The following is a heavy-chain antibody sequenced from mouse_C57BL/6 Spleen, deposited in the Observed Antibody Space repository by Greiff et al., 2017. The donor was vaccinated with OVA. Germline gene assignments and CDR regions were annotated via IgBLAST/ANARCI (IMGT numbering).Heavy chain of an antibody. Sequence: QVQLQQSGAELVKPGASVKISCKASGYAFSSYWMNWVKQRPGKGLEWIGQIYPGDGDTNYNGKFKGKATLTADKSSSTAYMQRSSLTSEDSAGDFCARALYYGSSYWYFDVWGTGTTVTVSS. J-gene: IGHJ1*03. D-gene: IGHD1-1*01. CDR2: IYPGDGDT. V-gene: IGHV1-80*01. CDR3: ARALYYGSSYWYFDV. CDR1: GYAFSSYW.